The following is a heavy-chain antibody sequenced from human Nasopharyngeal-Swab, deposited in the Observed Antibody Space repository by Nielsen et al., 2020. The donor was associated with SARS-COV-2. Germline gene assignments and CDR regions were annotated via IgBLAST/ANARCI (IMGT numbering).Heavy chain of an antibody. CDR2: ITGIGDAT. CDR1: GFTFSSYT. CDR3: AKDGVRLNGIDV. D-gene: IGHD3-16*01. Sequence: GGSLRLPFGASGFTFSSYTMSWVRQAPGGGLEWVPAITGIGDATNYADSVRGRFTISRDNSKSTLYLQMNSLRAEDTAEYFCAKDGVRLNGIDVWGQGTTVTVSS. J-gene: IGHJ6*02. V-gene: IGHV3-23*01.